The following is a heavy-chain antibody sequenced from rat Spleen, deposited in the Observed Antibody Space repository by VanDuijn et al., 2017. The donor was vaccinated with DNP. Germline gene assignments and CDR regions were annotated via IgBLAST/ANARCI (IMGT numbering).Heavy chain of an antibody. CDR2: ISYSGRT. CDR3: ARWVYYFDY. V-gene: IGHV3-1*01. Sequence: EVQLQESGPGLVKPSQSLSLTCSVTGYSITSNYWGWIRQFPGNKMEYIGHISYSGRTTYNPSLKSRISITRDTSKTQVFLQLNSITTDDTATYYCARWVYYFDYWGQGVMVTVSS. CDR1: GYSITSNY. J-gene: IGHJ2*01.